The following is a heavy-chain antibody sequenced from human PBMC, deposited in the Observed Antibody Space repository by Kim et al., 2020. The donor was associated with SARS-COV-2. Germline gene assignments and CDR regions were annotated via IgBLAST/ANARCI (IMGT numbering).Heavy chain of an antibody. V-gene: IGHV3-23*01. D-gene: IGHD3-22*01. Sequence: DSVKGRFTIPRDNYKNTLYLQMNSLRAEDTAVYYCAKVVPPMIVTYYFDYWGQGTLVTVSS. CDR3: AKVVPPMIVTYYFDY. J-gene: IGHJ4*02.